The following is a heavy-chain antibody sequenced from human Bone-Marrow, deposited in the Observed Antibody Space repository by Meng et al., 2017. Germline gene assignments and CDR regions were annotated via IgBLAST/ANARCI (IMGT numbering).Heavy chain of an antibody. J-gene: IGHJ5*02. CDR3: ARAKRIYSGYGWWFDP. Sequence: LQQWGAGLLKPSETLALPCAVYGGSFSGYYWSGIRQPPGKGLEWIGEINHSGSTNYNPSLKSRVTISVDTSKNQFSLKLSSVTAADTAVYYCARAKRIYSGYGWWFDPWGQGTLVTVSS. D-gene: IGHD5-12*01. CDR2: INHSGST. V-gene: IGHV4-34*01. CDR1: GGSFSGYY.